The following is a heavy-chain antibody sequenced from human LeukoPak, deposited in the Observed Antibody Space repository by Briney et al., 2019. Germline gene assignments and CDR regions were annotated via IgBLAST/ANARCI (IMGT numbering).Heavy chain of an antibody. J-gene: IGHJ4*02. V-gene: IGHV6-1*01. CDR2: TRYRSTWNT. Sequence: SQTLPLTCAISGDSVSSKSVSWSWMRQSPSRGLEYLGRTRYRSTWNTFYSLSVEGRITINADASRNEVSLRLSSVTPEDTALYYCVRDFNWAFDYWGQGTLVTVSS. D-gene: IGHD3-16*01. CDR1: GDSVSSKSVS. CDR3: VRDFNWAFDY.